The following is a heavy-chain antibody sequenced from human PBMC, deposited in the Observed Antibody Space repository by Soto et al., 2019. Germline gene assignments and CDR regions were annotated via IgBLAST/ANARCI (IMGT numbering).Heavy chain of an antibody. CDR2: IYHSGST. Sequence: QVQLQESGPGLVKPSRTLSLTCTVSGGSISSGDYYWSWISQPPGKGLEWIGYIYHSGSTYYYTSRMRRVTISVDTSKNQSSLKLSAVTAADTDVSYDDREGPDGDRLDPWGQGPLVTGSS. V-gene: IGHV4-30-4*01. CDR1: GGSISSGDYY. CDR3: DREGPDGDRLDP. J-gene: IGHJ5*02.